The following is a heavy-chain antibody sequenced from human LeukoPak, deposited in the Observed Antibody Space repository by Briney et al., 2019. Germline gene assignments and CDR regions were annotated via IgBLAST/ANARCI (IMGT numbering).Heavy chain of an antibody. CDR3: AKPRTTGLGWAQFDY. D-gene: IGHD2-8*02. Sequence: GGSLRLSCAASGFTFSSFAMTWVRQAPGKGLEWVSGFDGNGPNTYYADSVKGRWTISRDNSRNTLYLEVNSLRPEDTAIYYCAKPRTTGLGWAQFDYWGQGSLVTVSS. J-gene: IGHJ4*02. V-gene: IGHV3-23*01. CDR2: FDGNGPNT. CDR1: GFTFSSFA.